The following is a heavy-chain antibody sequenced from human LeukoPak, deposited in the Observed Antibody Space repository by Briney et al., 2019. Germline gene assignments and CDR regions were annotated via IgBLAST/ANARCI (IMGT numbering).Heavy chain of an antibody. CDR3: ARVAEYTTGWYQWFDP. V-gene: IGHV4-59*12. Sequence: PSETLSLTCTVSGGSISSYYWSWIRQPPGKGLEWIGYIYYSGSTNYNPSLKSRVTISVDTSKNQFSLKLNSVTAADTAVYYCARVAEYTTGWYQWFDPWGQGTLVTVSS. J-gene: IGHJ5*02. CDR2: IYYSGST. CDR1: GGSISSYY. D-gene: IGHD6-19*01.